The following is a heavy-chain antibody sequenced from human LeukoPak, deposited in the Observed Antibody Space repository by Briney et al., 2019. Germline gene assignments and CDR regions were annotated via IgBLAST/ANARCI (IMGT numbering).Heavy chain of an antibody. CDR2: IWYDGSNK. V-gene: IGHV3-33*01. D-gene: IGHD5-12*01. CDR3: ARAVATITRAFDY. Sequence: GRSLRLSCAPSGFTFSSYGMHWVRQAPAKGLEWVAVIWYDGSNKYYADSVKGRFTISRDNSKNTLYLQMNSLRAEDTAVYYCARAVATITRAFDYWGQGTLVTVSS. J-gene: IGHJ4*02. CDR1: GFTFSSYG.